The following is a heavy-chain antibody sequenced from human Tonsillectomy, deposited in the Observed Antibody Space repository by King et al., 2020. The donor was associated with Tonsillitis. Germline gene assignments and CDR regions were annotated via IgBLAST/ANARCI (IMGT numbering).Heavy chain of an antibody. D-gene: IGHD3-22*01. Sequence: VQLVESGEGVVQPGRSLRLSCAASGFTFSSYAMHWVRQAPGKGLEWVAVISYDGSNKYYADSVKGRFTISRDNSKNTLYLQMNSLRTEDTAVYYCAREGWDYYDSSGYPNAFDIWGQGTMVTVSS. V-gene: IGHV3-30*04. CDR3: AREGWDYYDSSGYPNAFDI. J-gene: IGHJ3*02. CDR2: ISYDGSNK. CDR1: GFTFSSYA.